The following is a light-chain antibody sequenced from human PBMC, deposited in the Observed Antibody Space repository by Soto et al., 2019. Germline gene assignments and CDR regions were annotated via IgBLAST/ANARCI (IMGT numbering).Light chain of an antibody. CDR3: SSYTSSSTPYV. J-gene: IGLJ1*01. CDR1: SGDVGLYNY. CDR2: DVS. V-gene: IGLV2-14*01. Sequence: QSALTQPASVSGSPGQSITISCTGTSGDVGLYNYVSWYQQHPGKAPKLMIYDVSNRPSGVSDRFSGSKSGNTASLTISGLQAEDEADYYCSSYTSSSTPYVFGTGTKVTVL.